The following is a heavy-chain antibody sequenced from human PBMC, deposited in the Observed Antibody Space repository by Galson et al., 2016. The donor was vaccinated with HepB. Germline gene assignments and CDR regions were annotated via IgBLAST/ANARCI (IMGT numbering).Heavy chain of an antibody. J-gene: IGHJ4*02. CDR2: ISISGNTI. D-gene: IGHD3-16*02. V-gene: IGHV3-11*04. CDR1: GFSFSHAW. Sequence: SLRLSCAAFGFSFSHAWMTWVRQAPGKGLEWLSYISISGNTIYYADSVKGRFTISRDNPENSLYLQLNSLTPEDMAVYYCARYRVLDGRPVDYWGQGTLVTVSS. CDR3: ARYRVLDGRPVDY.